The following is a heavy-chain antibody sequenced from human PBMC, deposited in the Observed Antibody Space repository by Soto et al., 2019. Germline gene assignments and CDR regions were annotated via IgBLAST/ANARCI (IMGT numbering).Heavy chain of an antibody. D-gene: IGHD4-17*01. V-gene: IGHV3-30*18. Sequence: QVHLVESGGGVVQPGRSLRLSCAASGFTFDSYGMHWVRQAPGKGLEWVAVISSDGNNKYYADSVKGRFSIYRDHFNSILYLQMSSLRVEDTAVYYCVKDLLQNPVTTCGSWGQGTRVTVSS. CDR3: VKDLLQNPVTTCGS. J-gene: IGHJ5*02. CDR2: ISSDGNNK. CDR1: GFTFDSYG.